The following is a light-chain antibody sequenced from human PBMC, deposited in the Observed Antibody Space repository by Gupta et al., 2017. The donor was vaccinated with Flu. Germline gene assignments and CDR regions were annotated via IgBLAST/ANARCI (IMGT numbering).Light chain of an antibody. CDR3: QAADSSDKWV. CDR1: VLSEAC. V-gene: IGLV3-25*03. Sequence: SDLTQPPSVSVSPGQTAEISCSGDVLSEACVYWYQQKPGRAPVVVLQNATARPSGIPGRFSGSSSGTKVTVTISVVKAEDEGDYYCQAADSSDKWVFGGGTKVTVL. CDR2: NAT. J-gene: IGLJ3*02.